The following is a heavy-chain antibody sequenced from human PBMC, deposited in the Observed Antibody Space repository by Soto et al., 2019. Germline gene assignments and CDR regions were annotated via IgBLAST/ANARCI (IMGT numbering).Heavy chain of an antibody. CDR1: GFTFSSYA. V-gene: IGHV3-23*01. CDR3: AKVRGYNFWSGYTGYGMDV. CDR2: ISGSGGST. Sequence: VGSLRLSCAASGFTFSSYAMSWVRQAPGKGLEWVSAISGSGGSTYYADSVKGRFTISRDNSKNTLYLQMNSLRAEDTAVYYCAKVRGYNFWSGYTGYGMDVWGQGTTVTVSS. J-gene: IGHJ6*02. D-gene: IGHD3-3*01.